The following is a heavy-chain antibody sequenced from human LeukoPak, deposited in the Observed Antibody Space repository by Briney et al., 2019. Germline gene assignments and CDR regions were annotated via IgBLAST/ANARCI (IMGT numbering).Heavy chain of an antibody. CDR2: IWYDGSKK. J-gene: IGHJ4*02. CDR3: AKGGLAAAGIDY. Sequence: GRSLRLSCAASGLTFRNYGMHWVRQAPDKGLEWVAIIWYDGSKKYYADSVRGRFTISRDNSKNTVSLQMNNLSPEDTAVYYCAKGGLAAAGIDYWGQGTLVTVSP. V-gene: IGHV3-33*06. D-gene: IGHD6-13*01. CDR1: GLTFRNYG.